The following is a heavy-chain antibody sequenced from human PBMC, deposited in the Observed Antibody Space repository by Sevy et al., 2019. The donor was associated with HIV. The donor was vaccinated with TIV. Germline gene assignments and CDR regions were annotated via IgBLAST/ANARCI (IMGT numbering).Heavy chain of an antibody. CDR3: ANSRGRYEGSSWLYYYYIMDV. J-gene: IGHJ6*02. CDR2: ISDDGSDK. D-gene: IGHD6-13*01. CDR1: GFSFSRHG. V-gene: IGHV3-30*18. Sequence: GGSLRLSCVADGFSFSRHGMHWARQAPGKGLEWVAVISDDGSDKEYAESVKGRFTVSRDNSKDTVYLQMNRLRLDDTAVYYCANSRGRYEGSSWLYYYYIMDVWGQGTTFTVSS.